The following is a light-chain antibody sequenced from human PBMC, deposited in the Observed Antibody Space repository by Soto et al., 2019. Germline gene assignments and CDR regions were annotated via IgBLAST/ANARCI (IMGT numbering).Light chain of an antibody. CDR3: QQRSNWPPVT. V-gene: IGKV3-11*01. CDR1: QSVSSY. Sequence: EIVLTQSPATLSLTPGERATLSCRASQSVSSYLAWYQQKPGQAPRLLIYDASNRATSIPARFSGSGSGTDFTLTISSLEAEDFAIYYCQQRSNWPPVTFGGGNKVEIK. CDR2: DAS. J-gene: IGKJ4*01.